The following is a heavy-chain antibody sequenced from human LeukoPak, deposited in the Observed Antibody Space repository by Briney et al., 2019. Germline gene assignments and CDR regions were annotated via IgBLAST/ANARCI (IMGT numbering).Heavy chain of an antibody. D-gene: IGHD6-13*01. V-gene: IGHV3-30*18. J-gene: IGHJ6*02. CDR1: GFTFSSYG. CDR3: AKESLESSSSSYYYYGMDV. CDR2: ISYDGSNK. Sequence: GGSLRLSRAASGFTFSSYGMHWVRQAPGKGLEWVAVISYDGSNKYYADSVKGRFTISRDNSKNTLYLQMNSLRAEDTAVYYCAKESLESSSSSYYYYGMDVWGQGTTVTVSS.